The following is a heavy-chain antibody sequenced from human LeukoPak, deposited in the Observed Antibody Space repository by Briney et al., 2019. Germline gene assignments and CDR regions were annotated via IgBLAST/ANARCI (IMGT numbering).Heavy chain of an antibody. CDR3: ARNYYDSSGYYQTINAFDI. CDR1: GFSLRASGMC. V-gene: IGHV2-70*11. D-gene: IGHD3-22*01. Sequence: RVSGPALVKPTQTLTLTCTFSGFSLRASGMCVSWIRQPPGKALEWLARIDWDDDKYYSTSLKTRLTISKDTSKNQVVLTMSNMDPVDTATYYCARNYYDSSGYYQTINAFDIWGQGTMVTVSS. J-gene: IGHJ3*02. CDR2: IDWDDDK.